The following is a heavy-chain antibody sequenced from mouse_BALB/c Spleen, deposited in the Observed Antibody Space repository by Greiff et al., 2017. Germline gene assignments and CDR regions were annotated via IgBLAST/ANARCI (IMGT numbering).Heavy chain of an antibody. CDR3: ARCDYDRFAY. CDR1: GYTFTSYW. V-gene: IGHV1-87*01. Sequence: VQLQQSGAELARPGASVKLSCKASGYTFTSYWMQWVKQRPGQGLEWIGAIYPGDGDTRYTQKFKGKATLTADKSSSTAYMQLSSLASEDSAVYYCARCDYDRFAYWGQGTLVTVSA. D-gene: IGHD2-4*01. CDR2: IYPGDGDT. J-gene: IGHJ3*01.